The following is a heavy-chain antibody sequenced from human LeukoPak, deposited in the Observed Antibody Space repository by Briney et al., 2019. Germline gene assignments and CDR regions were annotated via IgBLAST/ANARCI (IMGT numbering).Heavy chain of an antibody. D-gene: IGHD2-2*02. CDR3: ARVTIGKRIVVVPAALPPDYYYYMDV. V-gene: IGHV1-69*05. CDR2: IIPIFGTA. CDR1: GGTFSSYA. J-gene: IGHJ6*03. Sequence: ASVKVSCKASGGTFSSYAISWVRQAPGQGLDWMGGIIPIFGTANYAQKFQGRVTITTDESTSTAYTELRSLRSEDTAVYSCARVTIGKRIVVVPAALPPDYYYYMDVWGKGTTVTVSS.